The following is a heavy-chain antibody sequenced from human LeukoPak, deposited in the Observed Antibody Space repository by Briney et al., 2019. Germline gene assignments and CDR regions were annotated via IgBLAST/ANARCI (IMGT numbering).Heavy chain of an antibody. CDR2: INWNGGST. J-gene: IGHJ4*02. CDR1: GFTFDDYG. Sequence: GGSLRLSCAASGFTFDDYGMAWVRQAPGKGREWVSGINWNGGSTVYADSVKGRFTISRDNAKNSLYLQMNSLRAEDTAFYYCARSYAQYCSTASCSHCDHWGQGTLVTVSS. D-gene: IGHD2-2*01. V-gene: IGHV3-20*04. CDR3: ARSYAQYCSTASCSHCDH.